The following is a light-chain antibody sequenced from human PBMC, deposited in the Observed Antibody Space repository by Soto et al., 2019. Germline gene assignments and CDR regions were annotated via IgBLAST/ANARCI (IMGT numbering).Light chain of an antibody. V-gene: IGKV3-20*01. CDR3: QQYGRSPLT. CDR1: QSVSSNS. CDR2: RPP. Sequence: EIVLTQSPGTLSLSPGERATLSCRASQSVSSNSLAWYHQKPGQAPTVLISRPPIRATGIPDRFTGSGSGTDFTLTISRLEPEDFAVYYCQQYGRSPLTFGGGTKVEIK. J-gene: IGKJ4*01.